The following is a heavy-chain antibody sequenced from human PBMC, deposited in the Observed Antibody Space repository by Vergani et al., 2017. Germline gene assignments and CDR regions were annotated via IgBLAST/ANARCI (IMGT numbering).Heavy chain of an antibody. CDR2: ISSSGSTI. Sequence: QVQLVESGGGLVKPGGSLRLSCAASGFTFSDYYMSWIRQAPGKGLEWVSYISSSGSTIYYADSVKGRFTISRDNAKNSLYLQMNSLRAEDTAVYYCARPMRLGYCSSTSCYTGAFDSWGQGTMVTVSS. J-gene: IGHJ3*02. CDR1: GFTFSDYY. D-gene: IGHD2-2*02. CDR3: ARPMRLGYCSSTSCYTGAFDS. V-gene: IGHV3-11*01.